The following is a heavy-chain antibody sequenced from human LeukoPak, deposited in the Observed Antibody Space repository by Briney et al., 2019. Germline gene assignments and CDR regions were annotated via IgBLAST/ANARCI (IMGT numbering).Heavy chain of an antibody. D-gene: IGHD5-18*01. CDR3: ARDQPIGYNYGYPFDN. Sequence: SCAASGFTFSDYYMSWISQAQGKGVEGVSYISSSGSTIYYADSVKGGLTISRDNAKNSLYLQMNNLRVEDTAVYYCARDQPIGYNYGYPFDNWGQGTLVTVSS. CDR2: ISSSGSTI. CDR1: GFTFSDYY. J-gene: IGHJ4*02. V-gene: IGHV3-11*04.